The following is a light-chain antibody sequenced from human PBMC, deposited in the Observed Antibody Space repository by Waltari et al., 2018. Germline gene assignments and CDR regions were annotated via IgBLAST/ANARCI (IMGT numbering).Light chain of an antibody. Sequence: QSVLTQPPSASGTPGQSIIISCSSTSNTVNGFQQVPGAAPKLLIFSDDQRPSGVPARFSGSRSGTSASLAISGLHSEDEADYYCATWDNSLEGWLFGGGTKVTV. CDR1: SNT. CDR3: ATWDNSLEGWL. V-gene: IGLV1-44*01. J-gene: IGLJ2*01. CDR2: SDD.